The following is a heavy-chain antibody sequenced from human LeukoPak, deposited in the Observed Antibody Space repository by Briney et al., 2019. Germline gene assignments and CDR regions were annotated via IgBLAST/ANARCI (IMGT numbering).Heavy chain of an antibody. CDR2: INHDSRSM. J-gene: IGHJ3*02. CDR3: AKETVVVVAATPDAFDI. CDR1: GFTFRSYG. V-gene: IGHV3-23*01. D-gene: IGHD2-15*01. Sequence: GGSLRLSCAASGFTFRSYGMNWVRLAPGKGLEWISFINHDSRSMYYADSVKDRFTISRDNSKNTLYLQMNSLRAEDTAVYYCAKETVVVVAATPDAFDIWGQGTMVTVSS.